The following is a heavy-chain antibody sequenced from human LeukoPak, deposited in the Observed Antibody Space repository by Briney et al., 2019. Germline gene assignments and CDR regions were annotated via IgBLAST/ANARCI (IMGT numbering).Heavy chain of an antibody. CDR1: GGSISSSRYY. J-gene: IGHJ6*03. CDR2: IYTSGIT. V-gene: IGHV4-61*02. D-gene: IGHD5-12*01. CDR3: ARGIMATNWIYYYYNYMDV. Sequence: PSETLSLTCTVSGGSISSSRYYWSWIRQPAGKGLEWIGRIYTSGITDYNLSLKSRVTMSLDTSKNQFSLKLSSVTAADTAVYYCARGIMATNWIYYYYNYMDVWGKGTTVTVSS.